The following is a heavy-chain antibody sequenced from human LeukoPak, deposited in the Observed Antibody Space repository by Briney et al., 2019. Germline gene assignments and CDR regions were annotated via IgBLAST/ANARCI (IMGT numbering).Heavy chain of an antibody. CDR1: GGSISSSDYY. Sequence: SETLSLTCTISGGSISSSDYYWGWIRQPPGKGLEWIGSIYYSGSTYYNPSLKSRVTISVDTSKNQFSLKLSSVTAADTAVYYCARLGRGVGIDYWGQGTLVTVSS. V-gene: IGHV4-39*01. J-gene: IGHJ4*02. CDR2: IYYSGST. CDR3: ARLGRGVGIDY. D-gene: IGHD3-10*01.